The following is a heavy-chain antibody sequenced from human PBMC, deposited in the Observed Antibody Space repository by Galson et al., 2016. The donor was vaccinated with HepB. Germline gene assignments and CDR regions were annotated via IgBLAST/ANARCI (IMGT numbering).Heavy chain of an antibody. CDR3: GRAPAD. CDR1: GVSVVSGTYY. Sequence: SETLSLTCTVSGVSVVSGTYYWGWIRQPPGKGLEWIGSVSQSGSTYYNPSLKSRVSISGDTSARQFSLTLTSVAAAYTAFYYCGRAPADWGQAILVTVSS. J-gene: IGHJ4*02. V-gene: IGHV4-39*01. CDR2: VSQSGST.